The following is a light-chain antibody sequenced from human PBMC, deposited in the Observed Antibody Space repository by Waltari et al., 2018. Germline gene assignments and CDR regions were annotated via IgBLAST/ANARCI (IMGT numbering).Light chain of an antibody. V-gene: IGKV1-9*01. Sequence: IQLTQPPSFRSASVGATVTIPCRAIQAINHYLAWYQQKPGKAPNHMIYAVSTLRSGVPSRFSGSASGTEFTLTINSLQPEDFATYYCQQLKGFPITFGQGTRLEIK. CDR2: AVS. J-gene: IGKJ5*01. CDR3: QQLKGFPIT. CDR1: QAINHY.